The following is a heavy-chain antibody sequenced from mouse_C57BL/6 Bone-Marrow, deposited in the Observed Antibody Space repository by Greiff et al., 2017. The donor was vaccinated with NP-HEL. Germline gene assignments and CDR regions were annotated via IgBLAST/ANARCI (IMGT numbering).Heavy chain of an antibody. J-gene: IGHJ1*03. Sequence: VQLQQSGAELVKPGASVKLSCTASGFNIKDYYMHWVKQRTEQGLAWIGRIDPEDGETKYDPKFQGKATITADTSSNTAYLQLSSLTSEDAAVYYCASSGSSPGVWGTGTTVTVSS. CDR3: ASSGSSPGV. CDR2: IDPEDGET. CDR1: GFNIKDYY. V-gene: IGHV14-2*01. D-gene: IGHD1-1*01.